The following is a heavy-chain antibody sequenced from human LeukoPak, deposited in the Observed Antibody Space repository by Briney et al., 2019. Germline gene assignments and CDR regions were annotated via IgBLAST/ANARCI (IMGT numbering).Heavy chain of an antibody. J-gene: IGHJ4*02. D-gene: IGHD3-10*01. Sequence: ASVNVSCKASGYTYTSYDINWVRQAAGQGLEWMGGMNPNNGNTGYAQKLQGRLTMTTNTSISTAYMELSSLRSEETAVYYCARREYGSGSYHLVYWGQGTLVTVSS. V-gene: IGHV1-8*01. CDR2: MNPNNGNT. CDR3: ARREYGSGSYHLVY. CDR1: GYTYTSYD.